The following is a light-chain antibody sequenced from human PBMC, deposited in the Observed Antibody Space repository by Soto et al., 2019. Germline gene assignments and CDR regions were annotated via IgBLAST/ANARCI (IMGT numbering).Light chain of an antibody. CDR2: AAS. CDR3: QQSYSTPYT. CDR1: QSISSY. Sequence: DIQMTQSPSSLSASVGDRVTITCRASQSISSYLNWYQQKPGKAPKLLICAASSLQSGVPSRFSGGGSGTDFTLTISSLQPEDFATYYCQQSYSTPYTFGQGTRLEIK. J-gene: IGKJ5*01. V-gene: IGKV1-39*01.